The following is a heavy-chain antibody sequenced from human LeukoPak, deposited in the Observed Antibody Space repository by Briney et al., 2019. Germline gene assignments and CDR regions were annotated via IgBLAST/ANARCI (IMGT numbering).Heavy chain of an antibody. D-gene: IGHD2-21*02. CDR2: ISYDGSNK. J-gene: IGHJ4*02. CDR1: GFTFSSYG. Sequence: PGRSLRLSCAASGFTFSSYGMHWVRQVPGKGLEWVAVISYDGSNKYYADSVKGRFTISRDNSKNTLYLQMNSLRAEDTAVYYCAKGPVTAVPYYFDYWGQGTLVTVSS. V-gene: IGHV3-30*18. CDR3: AKGPVTAVPYYFDY.